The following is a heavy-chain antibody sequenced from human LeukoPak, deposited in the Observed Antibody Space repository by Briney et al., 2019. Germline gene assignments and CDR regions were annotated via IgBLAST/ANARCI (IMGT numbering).Heavy chain of an antibody. CDR3: ARHGAIPGMGFTFFDS. CDR2: IYYSGST. V-gene: IGHV4-59*08. CDR1: GGSISSYY. D-gene: IGHD3-16*01. Sequence: SETLSLTCTVSGGSISSYYWSWIRQPPGKGLEWIGYIYYSGSTNYNPSLKSRVTISVDTSMNQFSLKLSSVTAADTAVYYCARHGAIPGMGFTFFDSWGQGTLVTVSS. J-gene: IGHJ4*02.